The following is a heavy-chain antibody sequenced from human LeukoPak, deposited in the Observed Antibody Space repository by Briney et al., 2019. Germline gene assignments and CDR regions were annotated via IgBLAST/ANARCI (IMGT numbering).Heavy chain of an antibody. CDR1: GFTLSSYE. CDR2: ISYGGADS. V-gene: IGHV3-23*01. Sequence: GSLRLSCTVSGFTLSSYEMTWFRQAPGKGLEWVSSISYGGADSHYADSVKGRFTISRDNSKNTLYLQMNSLRAEDTAVYYCAKGRGWEASYYYYYMDVWGKGTTVTISS. D-gene: IGHD1-26*01. J-gene: IGHJ6*03. CDR3: AKGRGWEASYYYYYMDV.